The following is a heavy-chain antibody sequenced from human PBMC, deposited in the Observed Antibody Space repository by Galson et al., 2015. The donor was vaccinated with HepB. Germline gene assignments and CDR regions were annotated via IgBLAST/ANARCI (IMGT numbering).Heavy chain of an antibody. CDR2: ISYDGSGE. CDR1: GFTFSRYD. D-gene: IGHD6-25*01. Sequence: SLRLSCAASGFTFSRYDMHWVRQAPGKGLEWVALISYDGSGEYYADSVKGRFIISRDNSKNTLYLQMNTLKTEDTAVYYCARLGDLSGYSSAWGQGTLVTVSS. CDR3: ARLGDLSGYSSA. V-gene: IGHV3-30*03. J-gene: IGHJ5*02.